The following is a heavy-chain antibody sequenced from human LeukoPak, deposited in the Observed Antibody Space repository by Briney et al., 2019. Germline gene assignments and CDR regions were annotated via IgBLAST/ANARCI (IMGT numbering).Heavy chain of an antibody. Sequence: PSETLSLTCTVSGGSISNYYWSWIRQPAGEGLEWIGHISTSGSTNYNPTLKSRVTIPIDNSNNQFSLKMSSATAADTAVYYCARDRGVTVPGRRLDYWGQGTLVTVSP. D-gene: IGHD6-19*01. V-gene: IGHV4-4*07. CDR1: GGSISNYY. CDR3: ARDRGVTVPGRRLDY. J-gene: IGHJ4*02. CDR2: ISTSGST.